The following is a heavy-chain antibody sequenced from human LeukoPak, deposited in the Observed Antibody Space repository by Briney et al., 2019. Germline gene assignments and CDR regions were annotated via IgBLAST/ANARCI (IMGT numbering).Heavy chain of an antibody. D-gene: IGHD3-3*01. CDR2: ISDVGTRT. J-gene: IGHJ4*02. V-gene: IGHV3-74*01. CDR3: VRSMSGRNDF. CDR1: GFTFSNYW. Sequence: GGSLRLSCAGSGFTFSNYWVHWVRQAPGKGLMWVARISDVGTRTDYADSVRGRFTITRDNAMNTIDLQMNSLTAEDTAVYYCVRSMSGRNDFWGQGTVVGVAS.